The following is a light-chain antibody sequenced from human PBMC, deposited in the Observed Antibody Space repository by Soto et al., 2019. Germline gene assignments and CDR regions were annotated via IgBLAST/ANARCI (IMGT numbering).Light chain of an antibody. CDR3: QQYNDWILT. CDR2: GAS. J-gene: IGKJ1*01. V-gene: IGKV3D-15*01. CDR1: QSVDTN. Sequence: EIVMTHSPATLSVSPGERATLSFRASQSVDTNLAWYQQKPGQAPRLLIYGASTRATDTPARFSGSGSGTEFTLTISSLQSADFAVYYCQQYNDWILTFGQGTKVDIK.